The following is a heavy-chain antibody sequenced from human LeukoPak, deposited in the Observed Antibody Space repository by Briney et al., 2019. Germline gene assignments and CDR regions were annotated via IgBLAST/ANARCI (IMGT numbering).Heavy chain of an antibody. CDR2: IYYSGST. D-gene: IGHD3-22*01. CDR3: ARGDTYYYDSSGYWFDP. CDR1: GGSISSGGYY. J-gene: IGHJ5*02. V-gene: IGHV4-31*03. Sequence: SQTLSLTCTVSGGSISSGGYYWRWIRQHPGKGLEWIGYIYYSGSTYYNPSLKSRVTISVDTSKNQFSLKLSSVTAADTAVYYCARGDTYYYDSSGYWFDPWGQGTLVTVSS.